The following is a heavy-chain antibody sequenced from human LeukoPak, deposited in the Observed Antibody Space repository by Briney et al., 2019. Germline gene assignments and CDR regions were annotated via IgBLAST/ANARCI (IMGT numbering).Heavy chain of an antibody. CDR1: GFTVRNYW. Sequence: PGGSLRLSCAASGFTVRNYWMHWVRQAPGKGLVWVSHINSDGSNTGYADSVKGRFTISRDTAKNTLYLQMDSLRAEDTAVYYCVRQDIGSYLGGYWGQGTLVTVSS. CDR2: INSDGSNT. CDR3: VRQDIGSYLGGY. J-gene: IGHJ4*02. D-gene: IGHD1-26*01. V-gene: IGHV3-74*01.